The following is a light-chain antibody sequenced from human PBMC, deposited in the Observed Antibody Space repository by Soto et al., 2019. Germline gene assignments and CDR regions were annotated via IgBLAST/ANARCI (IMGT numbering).Light chain of an antibody. CDR2: AAS. Sequence: ERVMTQSPATLSVSPGERATLSCRASQSVSTNLAWYQQKPGQAPRLLIYAASTRATGVPARFSGSGSGTEFTLTISSLQSEDFAVYYCQQYNRWPPIFTFGPGTKVDIK. CDR1: QSVSTN. V-gene: IGKV3-15*01. J-gene: IGKJ3*01. CDR3: QQYNRWPPIFT.